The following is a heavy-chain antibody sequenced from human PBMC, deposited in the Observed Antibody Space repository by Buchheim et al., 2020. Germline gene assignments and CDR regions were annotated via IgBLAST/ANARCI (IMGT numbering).Heavy chain of an antibody. V-gene: IGHV1-69*06. J-gene: IGHJ5*02. CDR2: IIPIFGTA. CDR1: GGTFSSYA. CDR3: AGDEAGTYYYDSSGYYYGSNWFDP. Sequence: QVQLVQSGAEVKKPGSSVKVSCKASGGTFSSYAIRWVRQAPGQGLEWMGGIIPIFGTANYAQSFQGRVTITADKSTITAYMEQSRLRSEDKAVYYCAGDEAGTYYYDSSGYYYGSNWFDPWGQGT. D-gene: IGHD3-22*01.